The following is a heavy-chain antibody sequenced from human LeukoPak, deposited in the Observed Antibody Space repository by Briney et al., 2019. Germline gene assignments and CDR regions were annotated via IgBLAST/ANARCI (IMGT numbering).Heavy chain of an antibody. Sequence: PGGSLRLACAVSGFTVSSNYMTWVRQAPGKGLEWVSVIYSGGGTYYADSVKGRFTISRDNFENTLYLQMNSLRAEDTAVYYCAKWRRGGWSLDYWGQGTLVTVSS. J-gene: IGHJ4*02. D-gene: IGHD6-19*01. CDR1: GFTVSSNY. CDR2: IYSGGGT. CDR3: AKWRRGGWSLDY. V-gene: IGHV3-53*01.